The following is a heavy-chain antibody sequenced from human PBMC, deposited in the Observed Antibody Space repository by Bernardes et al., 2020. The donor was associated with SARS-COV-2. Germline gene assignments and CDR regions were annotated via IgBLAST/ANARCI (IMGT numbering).Heavy chain of an antibody. D-gene: IGHD2-21*01. CDR1: GFVVSNKF. CDR2: IYSGGTT. Sequence: GGSLRLSCTASGFVVSNKFVSWVRQAPGKGLEWVSMIYSGGTTYYADSVKGRFTISRDSSKNMVYLQMNGLRVEDTAIYYCARGVSEGWYFDLWGRGSLVTVSS. J-gene: IGHJ2*01. V-gene: IGHV3-53*01. CDR3: ARGVSEGWYFDL.